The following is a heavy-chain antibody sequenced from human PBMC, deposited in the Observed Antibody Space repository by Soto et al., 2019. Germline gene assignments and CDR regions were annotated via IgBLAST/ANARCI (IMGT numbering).Heavy chain of an antibody. CDR1: GGSISSGGYY. CDR2: IYYSGST. CDR3: ARDNRYYDSSGPRGYYYYGMDV. V-gene: IGHV4-31*03. Sequence: SETLSLTCTVSGGSISSGGYYWSWIRQHPGKGLEWIGYIYYSGSTYYNPSLKSRVTISVDTSKNQFSLKLSSVTAADTAMYYCARDNRYYDSSGPRGYYYYGMDVWGQGTTVTVSS. D-gene: IGHD3-22*01. J-gene: IGHJ6*02.